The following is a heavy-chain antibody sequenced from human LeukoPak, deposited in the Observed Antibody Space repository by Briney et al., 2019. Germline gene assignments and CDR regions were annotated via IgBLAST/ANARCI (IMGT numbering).Heavy chain of an antibody. CDR3: ARDKGYSTFDY. V-gene: IGHV3-7*04. CDR2: INQGGSDK. Sequence: GGSLRLSCAASGFTISSYWRTWVRQASGKALEWVAKINQGGSDKYYVDSVKGRFTISRDAKNSLFLQMNSLRAEDTAVYFCARDKGYSTFDYWGQGTLVTVSS. J-gene: IGHJ4*02. D-gene: IGHD6-13*01. CDR1: GFTISSYW.